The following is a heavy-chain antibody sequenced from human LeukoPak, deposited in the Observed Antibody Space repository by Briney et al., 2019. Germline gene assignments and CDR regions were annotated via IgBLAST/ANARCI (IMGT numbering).Heavy chain of an antibody. CDR3: ARVLRELRTFDI. CDR1: GGSISSSSYY. Sequence: SETLSLTCTVSGGSISSSSYYWGWIRQPPGKGLEWIGSIYYSGSTYYNPSLKSRVTISVDTSKNQFSLKLSSVTAADTAVYYCARVLRELRTFDIWGQGAMVTVSS. V-gene: IGHV4-39*07. J-gene: IGHJ3*02. D-gene: IGHD1-7*01. CDR2: IYYSGST.